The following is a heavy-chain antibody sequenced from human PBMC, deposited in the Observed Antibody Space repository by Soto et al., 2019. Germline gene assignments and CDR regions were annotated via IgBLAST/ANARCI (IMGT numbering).Heavy chain of an antibody. V-gene: IGHV3-7*01. CDR3: ERHYGDYIKDY. Sequence: EVQLVESGGGLVQPGGYLRLSCAASGFTFSSDWMSWVRQAPVKGLEWLANIKQDGLEKYYVDSVKGRVTISRDNAKKSLSLQMNSLRAEDLAVYYCERHYGDYIKDYCVERALVTDSS. CDR1: GFTFSSDW. CDR2: IKQDGLEK. D-gene: IGHD4-17*01. J-gene: IGHJ4*02.